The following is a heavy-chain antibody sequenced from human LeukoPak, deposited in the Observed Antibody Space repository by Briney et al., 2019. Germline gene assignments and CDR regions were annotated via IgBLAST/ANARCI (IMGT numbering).Heavy chain of an antibody. D-gene: IGHD1-26*01. CDR3: VRDLGGRSGH. V-gene: IGHV3-74*01. CDR1: GFTFSGNW. Sequence: GGSLRLSCAASGFTFSGNWMHWVRQAPGKGLVWVSRINEDGSTTNYADSVKGRSTIFRDNAKNTLYLQMNSLRAEDTAVYYCVRDLGGRSGHWGQGTLVTVSS. CDR2: INEDGSTT. J-gene: IGHJ4*02.